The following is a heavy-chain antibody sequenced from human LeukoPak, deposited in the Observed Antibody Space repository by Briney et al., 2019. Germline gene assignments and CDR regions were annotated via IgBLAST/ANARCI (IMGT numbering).Heavy chain of an antibody. D-gene: IGHD3-10*01. CDR2: IKQDGSEK. V-gene: IGHV3-7*01. CDR1: GFTFSSYW. Sequence: GGSLRLSCAASGFTFSSYWMSWVRQAPGKGLEWVANIKQDGSEKYYVDSVKGRFTISRDNAKNSLYLQMNSLRAEDTAVYYCARDWSGGSGSYFDAFDIWGQGTMVTVSS. J-gene: IGHJ3*02. CDR3: ARDWSGGSGSYFDAFDI.